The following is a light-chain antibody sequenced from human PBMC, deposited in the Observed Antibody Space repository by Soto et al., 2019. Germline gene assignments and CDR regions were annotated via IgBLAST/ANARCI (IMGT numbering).Light chain of an antibody. CDR2: DVS. V-gene: IGLV2-11*01. Sequence: QSALTQPRSVSGSPGQSVTISCTGTRSDVGGYNYVSWYQQHPGKAPKLIIYDVSKRPSGVPDRFSGSKSGNTASLSISGRQAEEEADDYCCSYAGRDTYVFGTGTQLTVL. J-gene: IGLJ6*01. CDR1: RSDVGGYNY. CDR3: CSYAGRDTYV.